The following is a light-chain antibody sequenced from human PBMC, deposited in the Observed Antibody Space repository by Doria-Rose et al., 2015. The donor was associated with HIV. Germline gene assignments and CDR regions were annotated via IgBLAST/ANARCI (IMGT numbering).Light chain of an antibody. J-gene: IGKJ1*01. V-gene: IGKV3-20*01. CDR2: DGS. CDR3: HQYGTSWT. Sequence: EIVLTQSPGTLSLSPGERATLSCRASQRVKSSYLAWYQQKPGQAPSLLIYDGSTRATGIPDRFSASGSGTDFTLTINRLEPEDFALYYCHQYGTSWTFGQGTKVEI. CDR1: QRVKSSY.